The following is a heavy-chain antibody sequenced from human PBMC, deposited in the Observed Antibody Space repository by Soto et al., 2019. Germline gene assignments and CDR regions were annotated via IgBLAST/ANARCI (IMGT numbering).Heavy chain of an antibody. V-gene: IGHV1-18*01. CDR1: GYTFTSYG. J-gene: IGHJ5*02. Sequence: QVQLVQSGAEVKKPGASVKVSCKASGYTFTSYGISWVRQAPGQGLEYMGWISAYNGNTNYAQNIQGRVTMTTYTATSTAYMALRSLRSDDTPVYHCARGGRNTAEASWGEGTLVTVSS. CDR3: ARGGRNTAEAS. D-gene: IGHD2-21*02. CDR2: ISAYNGNT.